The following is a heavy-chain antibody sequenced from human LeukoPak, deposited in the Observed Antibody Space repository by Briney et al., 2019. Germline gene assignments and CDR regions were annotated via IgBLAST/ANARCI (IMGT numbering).Heavy chain of an antibody. CDR3: ARGGSGEGY. Sequence: SETLSLTCTVSGGSISSGAHYWSWIRQHPGKGLEWIGYINYSGSTYYNPSLKSRVTISVDTSKNQFSLKLSSVTAADTAVYYCARGGSGEGYWGQGTLVTVSS. CDR1: GGSISSGAHY. J-gene: IGHJ4*02. D-gene: IGHD3-10*01. V-gene: IGHV4-31*03. CDR2: INYSGST.